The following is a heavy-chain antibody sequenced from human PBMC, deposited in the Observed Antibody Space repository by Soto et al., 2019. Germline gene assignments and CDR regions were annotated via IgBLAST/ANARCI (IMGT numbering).Heavy chain of an antibody. J-gene: IGHJ6*02. Sequence: LRLSCAASGFSFSSYAMTWVRQAPGRGLEWVSAISGSGSPTYYADSVKGRFTISRDNSKNTLYLQMNSLRADGTAVYYCARDRSGGTYNYYYGMDVWGQGTTVTVSS. CDR3: ARDRSGGTYNYYYGMDV. CDR1: GFSFSSYA. CDR2: ISGSGSPT. D-gene: IGHD1-26*01. V-gene: IGHV3-23*01.